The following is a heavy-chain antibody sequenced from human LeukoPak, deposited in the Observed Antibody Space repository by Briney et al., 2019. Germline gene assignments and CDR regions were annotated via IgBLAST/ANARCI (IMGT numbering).Heavy chain of an antibody. D-gene: IGHD2-15*01. CDR1: GFTFSSYW. J-gene: IGHJ6*02. V-gene: IGHV3-30-3*01. CDR3: ASPKVGNYYGMDV. Sequence: GGSLRLSCAASGFTFSSYWMSWVRQAPGKGLEWVAVISYDGSNKYYADSVKGRFTISRDNSKNTLYLQMNSLRAEDTAVYYCASPKVGNYYGMDVWGQGTTVTVSS. CDR2: ISYDGSNK.